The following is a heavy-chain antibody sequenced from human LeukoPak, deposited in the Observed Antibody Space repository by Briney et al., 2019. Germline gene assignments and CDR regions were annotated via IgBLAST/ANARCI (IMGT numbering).Heavy chain of an antibody. CDR1: GFTVNYW. CDR2: MTHDGSDE. V-gene: IGHV3-7*01. J-gene: IGHJ4*02. Sequence: GGSLRLSCAASGFTVNYWMSWARQAPGKGLEWVATMTHDGSDEYYLDSVKGRFTISRDSAKNSIYLQMNSLRVEDTSTYYCAKGDLEDWGQGTLVTVSS. CDR3: AKGDLED.